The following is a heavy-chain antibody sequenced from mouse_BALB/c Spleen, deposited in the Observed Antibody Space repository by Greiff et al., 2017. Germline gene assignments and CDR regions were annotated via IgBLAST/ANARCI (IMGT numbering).Heavy chain of an antibody. D-gene: IGHD2-3*01. J-gene: IGHJ2*01. CDR2: ISDGGSYT. CDR1: GFTFSDYY. Sequence: EVHLVESGGGLVKPGGSLKLSCAASGFTFSDYYMYWVRQTPEKRLEWVATISDGGSYTYYPDSVKGRFTISRDNAKNNLYLQMSSLKSEDTAMYYCAREGGLLGFDYWGQGTTLTVSS. V-gene: IGHV5-4*02. CDR3: AREGGLLGFDY.